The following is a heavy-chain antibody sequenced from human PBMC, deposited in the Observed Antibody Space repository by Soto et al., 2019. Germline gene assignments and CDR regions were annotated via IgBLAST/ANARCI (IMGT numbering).Heavy chain of an antibody. Sequence: PGESLKISCKGSGYNFAGYWIAWVRQMPGKGLELMGTIYPSDSDTRYRPSFQGQVTISADKSISSAYLQWSSLRASDTAMYYCARGGVSTRTFDYWGQGTPVTVS. V-gene: IGHV5-51*01. CDR2: IYPSDSDT. CDR3: ARGGVSTRTFDY. J-gene: IGHJ4*02. D-gene: IGHD3-3*01. CDR1: GYNFAGYW.